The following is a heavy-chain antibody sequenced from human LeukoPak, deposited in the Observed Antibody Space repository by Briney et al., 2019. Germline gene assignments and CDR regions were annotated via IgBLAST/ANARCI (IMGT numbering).Heavy chain of an antibody. CDR3: ARDGARTIFGVVTNSFFDY. CDR1: GFTFSSYS. CDR2: ISSSSSYI. Sequence: GGSLSLSCAASGFTFSSYSMNWVRQAPGKGLEWVSSISSSSSYIYYADSVKGRFTISRDNAKNSLYLQMNSLRAEDTAVYYCARDGARTIFGVVTNSFFDYWGQGTLVTVSS. J-gene: IGHJ4*02. V-gene: IGHV3-21*01. D-gene: IGHD3-3*01.